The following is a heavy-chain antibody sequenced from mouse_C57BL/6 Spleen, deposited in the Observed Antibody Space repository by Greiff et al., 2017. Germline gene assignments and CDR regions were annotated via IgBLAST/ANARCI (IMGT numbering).Heavy chain of an antibody. CDR1: GYTFTSYT. J-gene: IGHJ4*01. CDR3: AREGGNYGYAMDY. CDR2: INPSSGYT. Sequence: QVQLKQSGAELARPGASVKMSCKASGYTFTSYTMHWVKQRPGQGLEWIGYINPSSGYTKYNQKFKDKATLTADKSSSTAYMQLSSLISEDSAVYYCAREGGNYGYAMDYWGQGTSVTVSS. V-gene: IGHV1-4*01. D-gene: IGHD1-1*01.